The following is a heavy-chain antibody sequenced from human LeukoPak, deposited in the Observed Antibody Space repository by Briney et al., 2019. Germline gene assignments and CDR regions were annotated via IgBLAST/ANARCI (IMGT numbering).Heavy chain of an antibody. CDR2: IYYSGST. J-gene: IGHJ6*02. Sequence: SETLSLTCTVSGGSISSGGYYWSWIRQHPGKGLEWIGYIYYSGSTNYNPSLKSRVTISVDTSKNQFSLKLSSVTAADTAVYYCARFFGRAYYYGMDVWGQGTTVTVSS. V-gene: IGHV4-61*08. CDR3: ARFFGRAYYYGMDV. CDR1: GGSISSGGYY. D-gene: IGHD3-16*01.